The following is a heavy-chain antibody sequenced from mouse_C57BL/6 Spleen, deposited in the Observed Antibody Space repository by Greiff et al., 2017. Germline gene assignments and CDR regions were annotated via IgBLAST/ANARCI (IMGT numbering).Heavy chain of an antibody. Sequence: QVQLQQPGAELVKPGASVKMSCKASGYTFTSYWITWVKQRPGQGLEWIGDIYPGSGSTNYNEKFKSKATLTVDTSSSTAYVQLSSLTSEDSAVYYCARSNWDVGAWFAYWGQGTLVTVSA. V-gene: IGHV1-55*01. J-gene: IGHJ3*01. D-gene: IGHD4-1*01. CDR2: IYPGSGST. CDR3: ARSNWDVGAWFAY. CDR1: GYTFTSYW.